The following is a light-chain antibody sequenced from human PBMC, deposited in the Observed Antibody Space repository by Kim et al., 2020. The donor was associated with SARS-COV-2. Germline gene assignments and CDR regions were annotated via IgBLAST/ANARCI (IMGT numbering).Light chain of an antibody. Sequence: LSPGESATLSCRASESINSRYLAWYQQKPGQAPRLLIYAASSRATGISDRFSGSGSGTDFTLTISRLEPEDIAVYYCQQYVTSLYTFGQGTKLEI. J-gene: IGKJ2*01. CDR2: AAS. V-gene: IGKV3-20*01. CDR1: ESINSRY. CDR3: QQYVTSLYT.